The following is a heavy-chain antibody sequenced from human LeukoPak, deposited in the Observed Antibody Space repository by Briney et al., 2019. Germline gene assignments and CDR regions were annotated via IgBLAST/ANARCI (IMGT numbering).Heavy chain of an antibody. CDR1: GFTFSSYA. CDR3: ARCSGGSCYNTNYYGMDV. Sequence: GGSLRLSFAASGFTFSSYAMSWVHQAPGKGLEWVSAISGSGGSTYYADSVKGRFTISRDNSKNTLYLQMNSLRAEDTAVYYCARCSGGSCYNTNYYGMDVWGQGTTVTVSS. D-gene: IGHD2-15*01. V-gene: IGHV3-23*01. CDR2: ISGSGGST. J-gene: IGHJ6*02.